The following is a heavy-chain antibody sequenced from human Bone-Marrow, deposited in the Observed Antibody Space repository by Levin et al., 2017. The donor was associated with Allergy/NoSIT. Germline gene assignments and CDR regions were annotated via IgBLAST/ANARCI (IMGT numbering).Heavy chain of an antibody. D-gene: IGHD1-26*01. CDR2: ISSGDAST. V-gene: IGHV3-23*01. J-gene: IGHJ3*02. Sequence: GESLKISCTASGFTLSSSAMSWVRQAPGKGLEWVSSISSGDASTYYTDPVKGRLTVSRDNSKNTPYLQMNSLRAEDTALYYCAKVRSGQDAFDIWGQGTMVTVTS. CDR1: GFTLSSSA. CDR3: AKVRSGQDAFDI.